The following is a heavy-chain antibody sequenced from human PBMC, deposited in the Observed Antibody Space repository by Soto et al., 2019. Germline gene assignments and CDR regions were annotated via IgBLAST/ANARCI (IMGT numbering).Heavy chain of an antibody. D-gene: IGHD3-3*01. V-gene: IGHV2-5*02. CDR1: GFPLSTSGVG. CDR2: IYWDDDK. Sequence: QIPLKVFGPTLVKPTQTLTLTCTFSGFPLSTSGVGMGWIRQPRGKALEWLALIYWDDDKRYSPSLKSMLPIPKDPSKITLVLTMTDMEPVDTATYYSAHTGPVKSITSFGVVPRGTDWFCPCAEGTHVAVAA. J-gene: IGHJ5*02. CDR3: AHTGPVKSITSFGVVPRGTDWFCP.